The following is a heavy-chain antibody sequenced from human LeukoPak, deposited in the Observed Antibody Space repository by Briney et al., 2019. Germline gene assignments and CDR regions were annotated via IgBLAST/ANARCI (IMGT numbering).Heavy chain of an antibody. V-gene: IGHV3-23*01. CDR3: AKRGVVIRVILVGFHKEAYYFDS. CDR1: GITLSNYG. Sequence: GGSLRLSCAVSGITLSNYGMSWVRQAPGKGLELVAGISDRDGRTNYADSVKGRFTISRDNPKNTLYLQMNSLRAEDTAVYFCAKRGVVIRVILVGFHKEAYYFDSWGQGALVTVSS. J-gene: IGHJ4*02. D-gene: IGHD3-22*01. CDR2: ISDRDGRT.